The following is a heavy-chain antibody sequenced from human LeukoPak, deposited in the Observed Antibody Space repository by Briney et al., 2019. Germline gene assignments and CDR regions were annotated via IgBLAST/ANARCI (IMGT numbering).Heavy chain of an antibody. CDR1: GYSIRTDYY. CDR2: INKSGNT. V-gene: IGHV4-38-2*02. Sequence: KPSETLSLTCTVSGYSIRTDYYWGWIRQPPGKGPQWIGTINKSGNTYYNPSLRSRVTISVDTSKNQFSLKLSSVTAADTAVYYCAREGYSGSYYDYWGQGTLVTVSS. D-gene: IGHD1-26*01. J-gene: IGHJ4*02. CDR3: AREGYSGSYYDY.